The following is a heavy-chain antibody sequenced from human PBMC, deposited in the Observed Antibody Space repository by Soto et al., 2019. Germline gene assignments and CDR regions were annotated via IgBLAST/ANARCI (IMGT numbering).Heavy chain of an antibody. Sequence: EVQLVESGGGLVQPGGSLRLSCAASGFTFTDYWMHWVRQAPGKGLVWVSRIKLDGSETSYPVSVKGRFTFSRDNAKNTLYPHMTSRRGDDTAVYYCGRVTIAVSGAGIDHWGQGTLVTVSS. J-gene: IGHJ4*02. CDR1: GFTFTDYW. D-gene: IGHD6-19*01. CDR2: IKLDGSET. V-gene: IGHV3-74*01. CDR3: GRVTIAVSGAGIDH.